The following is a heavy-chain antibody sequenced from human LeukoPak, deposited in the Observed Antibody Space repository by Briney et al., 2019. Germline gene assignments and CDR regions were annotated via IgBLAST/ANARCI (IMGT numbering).Heavy chain of an antibody. D-gene: IGHD5-18*01. CDR2: ISGSSSYI. V-gene: IGHV3-21*01. J-gene: IGHJ4*02. CDR1: GFTFSSYS. Sequence: GGSLRLSCAASGFTFSSYSMNWVRQAPGKGLEWVSSISGSSSYIYYADSVKGRFTISRDNAKNSLYLQMNSLRAEDTAVYYCARDLGYSYGPGSGWGQGTLVTVSS. CDR3: ARDLGYSYGPGSG.